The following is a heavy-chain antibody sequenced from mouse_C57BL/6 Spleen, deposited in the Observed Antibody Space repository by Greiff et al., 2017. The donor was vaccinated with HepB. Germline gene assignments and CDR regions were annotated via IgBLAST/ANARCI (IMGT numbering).Heavy chain of an antibody. CDR1: GFNIKNTY. V-gene: IGHV14-3*01. CDR2: IYPANGNT. D-gene: IGHD1-1*01. CDR3: AAITTVVATGFDY. J-gene: IGHJ2*01. Sequence: EVQLQQSVAELVRPGASVKLSCTASGFNIKNTYMHWVKQSPEQGLEWIGRIYPANGNTKYAPKFQGKATITADTSSNTAYLQLSSLTSEDTAIYYCAAITTVVATGFDYWGQGTTLTVSS.